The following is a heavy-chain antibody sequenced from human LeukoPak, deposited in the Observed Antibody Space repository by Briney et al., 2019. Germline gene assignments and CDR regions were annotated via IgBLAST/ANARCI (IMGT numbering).Heavy chain of an antibody. Sequence: SETLSLTCTVSGGSISSYYWSWLRQPPGKGLEWIGYIYYSGSTNYNPSLKSRVTISVDTSKNQFSLKLSSVTAADTAVYYCARGGRDYFDYWGQGTLVTVSS. CDR2: IYYSGST. CDR3: ARGGRDYFDY. CDR1: GGSISSYY. J-gene: IGHJ4*02. V-gene: IGHV4-59*01. D-gene: IGHD3-16*01.